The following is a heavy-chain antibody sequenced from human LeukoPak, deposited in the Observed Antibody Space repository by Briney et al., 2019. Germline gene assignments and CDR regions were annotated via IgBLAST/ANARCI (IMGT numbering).Heavy chain of an antibody. J-gene: IGHJ4*02. V-gene: IGHV3-64*01. D-gene: IGHD3-9*01. CDR2: ISSNGGST. CDR3: ARGAYYDILTGYRY. CDR1: GFTLSSYA. Sequence: RGSLRLSCAASGFTLSSYAMHWVRQAPGKGLEYVSAISSNGGSTYYANSVKGRFTISRDHSQHTLYLQMGSLRAEDMAVYYCARGAYYDILTGYRYWGQGALVSVSS.